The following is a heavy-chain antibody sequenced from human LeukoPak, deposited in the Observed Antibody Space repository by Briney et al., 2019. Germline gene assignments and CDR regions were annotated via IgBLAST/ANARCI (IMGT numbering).Heavy chain of an antibody. V-gene: IGHV3-30-3*01. CDR3: ARDYGPDAFDI. Sequence: GRSLRLSCAASGFTFSSYAMHWVRQAPGKGLEWVAVISYDGSNKYYADSVKGRFTISRDNSKNTLYLQMNSLRAEDTAVYYCARDYGPDAFDIWGQGTMVTVSS. D-gene: IGHD4-17*01. CDR2: ISYDGSNK. J-gene: IGHJ3*02. CDR1: GFTFSSYA.